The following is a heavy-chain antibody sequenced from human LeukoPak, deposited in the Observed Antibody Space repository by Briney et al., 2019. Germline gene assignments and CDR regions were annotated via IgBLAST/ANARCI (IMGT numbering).Heavy chain of an antibody. D-gene: IGHD3-3*01. CDR2: IYYSGST. J-gene: IGHJ6*02. V-gene: IGHV4-59*01. CDR1: GGSISSYY. CDR3: ARGPQFWSGYYYYYYGMDV. Sequence: PSETLSLTCTVSGGSISSYYWSWIRQPPGKGLEWIGYIYYSGSTNYNPSLKSRVTISVDTSKTQFSLKLSSVTAADTAVYYCARGPQFWSGYYYYYYGMDVWGQGTTVTVSS.